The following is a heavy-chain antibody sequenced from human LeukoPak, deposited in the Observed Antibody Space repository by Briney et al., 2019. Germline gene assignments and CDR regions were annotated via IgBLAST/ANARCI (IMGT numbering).Heavy chain of an antibody. Sequence: GGSLRLSCAASGFTFSRYWMHWVRQAPGEGLVWVSRINSDESTTTYADSVKGRFTISRDNAKNTLYLQMNSLRAEDTAVYYCTKDMGNNWVFDYWGQGTLVTVSP. CDR3: TKDMGNNWVFDY. CDR1: GFTFSRYW. J-gene: IGHJ4*02. D-gene: IGHD1-20*01. CDR2: INSDESTT. V-gene: IGHV3-74*01.